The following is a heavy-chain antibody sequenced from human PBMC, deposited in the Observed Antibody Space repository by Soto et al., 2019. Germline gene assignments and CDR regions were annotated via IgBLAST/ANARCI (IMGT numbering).Heavy chain of an antibody. J-gene: IGHJ5*02. D-gene: IGHD3-10*01. Sequence: XTLSLPCVVHGGSLHAYDWTWFRQFPGEGLQLIGYINHTGNVKYNTTLGSRVAMSIDTSKEKSSLELTSVHAAESAIYFCARGPLPLVRRQFWFDPWGQGTLGTVSS. CDR1: GGSLHAYD. CDR2: INHTGNV. CDR3: ARGPLPLVRRQFWFDP. V-gene: IGHV4-34*01.